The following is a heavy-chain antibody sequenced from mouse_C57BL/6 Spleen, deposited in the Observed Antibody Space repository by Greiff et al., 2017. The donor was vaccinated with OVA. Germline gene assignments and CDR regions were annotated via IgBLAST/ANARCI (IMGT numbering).Heavy chain of an antibody. CDR3: ARHYSNYDPFAY. V-gene: IGHV1-69*01. CDR1: GYTFTSYW. D-gene: IGHD2-5*01. Sequence: QVQLQQPGAELVMPGASVKLSCKASGYTFTSYWMHWVKQRPGQGLEWIGEIDPSDSYTNYNQKFKGKSTLTVDKSSSTAYMQLSSLTSEDSAVYYCARHYSNYDPFAYWGQGTLVTVSA. J-gene: IGHJ3*01. CDR2: IDPSDSYT.